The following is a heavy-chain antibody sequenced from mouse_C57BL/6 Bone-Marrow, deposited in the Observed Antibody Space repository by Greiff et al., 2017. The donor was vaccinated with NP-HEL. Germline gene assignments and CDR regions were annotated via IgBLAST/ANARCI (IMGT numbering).Heavy chain of an antibody. J-gene: IGHJ4*01. CDR1: GFTFSDYS. D-gene: IGHD2-4*01. CDR2: INYDGSST. V-gene: IGHV5-16*01. CDR3: AREGGLRRRTYAMDY. Sequence: EVKLMESEGGLVQPGSSMKLSCTASGFTFSDYSMAWVRQVPEKGLEWVANINYDGSSTYYLDSLKSRFIISRDNAKNILYLQMSSLKSEDTATYYCAREGGLRRRTYAMDYWCQGTSVTVSS.